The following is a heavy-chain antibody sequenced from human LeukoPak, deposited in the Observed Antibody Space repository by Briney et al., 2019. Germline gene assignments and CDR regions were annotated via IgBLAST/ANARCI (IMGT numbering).Heavy chain of an antibody. CDR2: IDTHGTP. CDR1: GGSISTSF. V-gene: IGHV4-4*07. J-gene: IGHJ4*02. CDR3: ARVAGGSWYQDY. Sequence: NPSETLSLTCTVSGGSISTSFWSWVRQPAGKGLEWIGRIDTHGTPTYNPSLQSRVTMSRDTSKNQFSLELTSVTAADTAVYYCARVAGGSWYQDYWGQGTLVTVSS. D-gene: IGHD6-13*01.